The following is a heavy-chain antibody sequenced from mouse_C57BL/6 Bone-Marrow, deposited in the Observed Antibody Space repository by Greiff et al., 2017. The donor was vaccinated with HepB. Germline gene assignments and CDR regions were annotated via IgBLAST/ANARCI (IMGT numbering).Heavy chain of an antibody. CDR2: IDPSDSYT. V-gene: IGHV1-59*01. D-gene: IGHD2-3*01. J-gene: IGHJ3*01. Sequence: QVQLKQPGAELVRPGTSVKLSCKASGYTFTSYWMHWVKQRPGQGLEWIGVIDPSDSYTNYNQKFKGKATLTVDTSTSTAYMQLSSLTSEDSAVYYCAREFTIFDGYYLWGQGTLVTVSA. CDR1: GYTFTSYW. CDR3: AREFTIFDGYYL.